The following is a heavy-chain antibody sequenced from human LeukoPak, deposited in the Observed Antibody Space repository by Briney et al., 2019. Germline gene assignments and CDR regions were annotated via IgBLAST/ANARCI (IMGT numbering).Heavy chain of an antibody. CDR2: IYSGGTT. J-gene: IGHJ3*02. CDR1: GFTVSSNY. Sequence: GGSLRLSCAASGFTVSSNYMTWVRQAPGNRLEWVSVIYSGGTTYYADSVKGRFTISRHNSKNTLYLQMNSLRPEDTAVYYCARGQRGWSNAFDIWGQGTMVTVSS. V-gene: IGHV3-53*04. D-gene: IGHD6-19*01. CDR3: ARGQRGWSNAFDI.